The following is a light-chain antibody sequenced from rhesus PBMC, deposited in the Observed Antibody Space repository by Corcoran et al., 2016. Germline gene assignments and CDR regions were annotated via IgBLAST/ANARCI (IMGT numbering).Light chain of an antibody. CDR1: QGITND. CDR3: QQYYSIPLT. CDR2: EAS. Sequence: DIQMTQSPSSLSASVGDRVTITCRASQGITNDLAWYQQKPGETPKLLIYEASSLQSGIPSRFSGSGSGTDVTLTISILQSEDFATYYCQQYYSIPLTFGGGTKVEIK. V-gene: IGKV1-25*01. J-gene: IGKJ4*01.